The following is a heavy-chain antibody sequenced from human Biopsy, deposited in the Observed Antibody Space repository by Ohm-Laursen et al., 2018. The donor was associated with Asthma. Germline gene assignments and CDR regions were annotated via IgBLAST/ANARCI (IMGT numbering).Heavy chain of an antibody. CDR2: ISVYNGNT. J-gene: IGHJ6*02. CDR1: GHTFNSAG. D-gene: IGHD3-10*01. CDR3: ARAVDYSHYYGIDV. V-gene: IGHV1-18*01. Sequence: SVKVSCKTSGHTFNSAGITWVRQAPGQGLEWMGWISVYNGNTKVAQKLQDRVTMITDTSTSTAYMELRSLRSDDTAVYFCARAVDYSHYYGIDVWGQGTTVTDS.